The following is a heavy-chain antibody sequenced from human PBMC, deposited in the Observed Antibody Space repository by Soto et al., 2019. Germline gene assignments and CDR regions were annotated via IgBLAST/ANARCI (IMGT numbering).Heavy chain of an antibody. CDR1: GFTFSDSW. CDR3: AVKPRRLDS. CDR2: ISANGRET. Sequence: SLRLSCAASGFTFSDSWMNWVRQAPGKGLEWVAYISANGRETNHVASVKGRFTISRDNAKNSLYLQMDSLRAEDTAVYYCAVKPRRLDSWGQGTLVTVSS. D-gene: IGHD6-6*01. V-gene: IGHV3-7*01. J-gene: IGHJ4*02.